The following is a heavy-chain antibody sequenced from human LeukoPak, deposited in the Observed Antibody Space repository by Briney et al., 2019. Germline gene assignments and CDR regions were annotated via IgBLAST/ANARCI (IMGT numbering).Heavy chain of an antibody. Sequence: GGSLRLSCAASGFTFSSYAMHWVRQAPGKGLEWVAVISYDGSNKYYADSVKSRFTISRDNSKNTLYLQMNSLRAEDTAVYYCARVNYDFWSGYPGVGYFDYWGQGTLGTVSS. CDR1: GFTFSSYA. J-gene: IGHJ4*02. D-gene: IGHD3-3*01. V-gene: IGHV3-30*01. CDR2: ISYDGSNK. CDR3: ARVNYDFWSGYPGVGYFDY.